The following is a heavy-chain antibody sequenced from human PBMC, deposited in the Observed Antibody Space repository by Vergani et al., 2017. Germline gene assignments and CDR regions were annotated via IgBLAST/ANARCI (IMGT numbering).Heavy chain of an antibody. CDR2: IYWNDDK. CDR1: GFSLSPSGVG. CDR3: AHSISAQSIWFWEWDFWYFDL. V-gene: IGHV2-5*01. Sequence: QITLTESGPTLVKPTQTLTLTCTFSGFSLSPSGVGVGWIRQPPGTDLAWLTLIYWNDDKRYSPSLKSRLTITKDTSKNQVVLTMTNMDPVDTATYYCAHSISAQSIWFWEWDFWYFDLWGRGTLVTVSS. J-gene: IGHJ2*01. D-gene: IGHD3-10*01.